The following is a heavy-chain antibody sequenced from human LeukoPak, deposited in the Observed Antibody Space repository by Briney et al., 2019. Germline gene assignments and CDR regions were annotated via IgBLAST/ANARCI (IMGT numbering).Heavy chain of an antibody. J-gene: IGHJ3*02. CDR1: GGAFSSYA. V-gene: IGHV1-69*13. Sequence: GASVKVPCKASGGAFSSYAISWVRQAPGQGLEWMGGIIPIFGTANYAQKFQGRVTITADESTSTAYMELSSLRSEDTAVYYCARVSYSSSWYSLAAFDIWGQGTMVTVSS. CDR3: ARVSYSSSWYSLAAFDI. D-gene: IGHD6-13*01. CDR2: IIPIFGTA.